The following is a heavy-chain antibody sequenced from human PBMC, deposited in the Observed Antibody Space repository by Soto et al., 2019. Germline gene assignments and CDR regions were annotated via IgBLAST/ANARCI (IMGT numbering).Heavy chain of an antibody. CDR2: ISSNGGST. J-gene: IGHJ5*02. CDR3: VKTRGEAAGTPTWFDP. CDR1: GFTFSSYA. D-gene: IGHD6-13*01. V-gene: IGHV3-64D*06. Sequence: GWSLRLSCSASGFTFSSYAMHWVRQAPGKGLEYVSAISSNGGSTYYADSVKGRFTISRDNSKNTLYLQMSSLRAEDTAVYYCVKTRGEAAGTPTWFDPWGQGTLVTVSS.